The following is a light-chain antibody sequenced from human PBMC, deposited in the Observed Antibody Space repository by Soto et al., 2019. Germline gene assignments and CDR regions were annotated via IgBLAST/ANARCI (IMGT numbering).Light chain of an antibody. CDR3: MQATQFPFT. Sequence: DIVMTQTPLSSPVTLGQPASISCRSSQSLVHSDGKTYFSWFHQRPGQPPRLLIYGASNRFSGVPDRFSGSGAGTDFTLKISRVEAEDVGIYYCMQATQFPFTFGPGTRVDIK. CDR2: GAS. J-gene: IGKJ3*01. CDR1: QSLVHSDGKTY. V-gene: IGKV2-24*01.